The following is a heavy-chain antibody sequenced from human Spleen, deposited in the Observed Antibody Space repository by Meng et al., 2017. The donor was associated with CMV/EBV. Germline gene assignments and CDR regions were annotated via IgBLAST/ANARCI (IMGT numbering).Heavy chain of an antibody. D-gene: IGHD3-22*01. J-gene: IGHJ4*02. CDR1: GYSFTSYW. Sequence: KVSCKGSGYSFTSYWIGWVRQMPGKGLEWMGIIFPADSDTTYSPSFQGQVTISADKSINTASLQWSSLKPSDTAMYYCARQDSSGYRFWGQGTQVTVSS. CDR3: ARQDSSGYRF. CDR2: IFPADSDT. V-gene: IGHV5-51*01.